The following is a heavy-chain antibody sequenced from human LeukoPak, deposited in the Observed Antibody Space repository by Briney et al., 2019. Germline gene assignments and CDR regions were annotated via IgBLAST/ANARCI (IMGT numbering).Heavy chain of an antibody. CDR3: AMQWLVRGGYYFDY. D-gene: IGHD6-19*01. Sequence: GGPLRLSCTASGFTFSNYAMSWVRQAPGKGLEWVSDQSDTGAYTNYVGSAKGRFTISRDNSKNTLWLQMNSLRAEDTAVYYCAMQWLVRGGYYFDYWGQGALVTVSS. J-gene: IGHJ4*02. CDR1: GFTFSNYA. CDR2: QSDTGAYT. V-gene: IGHV3-23*01.